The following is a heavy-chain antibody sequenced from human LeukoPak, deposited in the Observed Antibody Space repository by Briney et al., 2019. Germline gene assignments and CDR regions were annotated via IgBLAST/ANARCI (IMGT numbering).Heavy chain of an antibody. CDR2: ISANNGNT. D-gene: IGHD2-2*01. Sequence: ASVKVSCKTSGYTLTSYGISWVRQAPGQGLEWMGWISANNGNTKFAQKFQGRVTLTTDTSTSIAYMELRRLRSDDTAVYYCARRCSSTSCPSDYWGQGTLVTVSS. CDR3: ARRCSSTSCPSDY. V-gene: IGHV1-18*01. J-gene: IGHJ4*02. CDR1: GYTLTSYG.